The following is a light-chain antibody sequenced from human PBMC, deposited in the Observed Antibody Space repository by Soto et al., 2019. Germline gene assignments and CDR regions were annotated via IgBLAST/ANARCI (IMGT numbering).Light chain of an antibody. Sequence: DIQMTQSPSTVSASVGDRVTITCRVSQTITNRLAWYQRKPGKAPKVLIYDASNLESGVPSRFSGSGSGTEFILTISSLQPDDFATYYCQHYGGLWTFGQGTKVEVK. V-gene: IGKV1-5*01. CDR1: QTITNR. J-gene: IGKJ1*01. CDR3: QHYGGLWT. CDR2: DAS.